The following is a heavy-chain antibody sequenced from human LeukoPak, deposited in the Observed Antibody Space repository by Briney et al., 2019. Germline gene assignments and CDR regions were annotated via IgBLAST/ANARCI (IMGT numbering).Heavy chain of an antibody. J-gene: IGHJ3*02. D-gene: IGHD3-22*01. CDR2: IKGDGSER. CDR3: ARDTTYYESSAYYDSYDI. V-gene: IGHV3-7*01. CDR1: GFSFSMYW. Sequence: GGSLRLSCEASGFSFSMYWMAWVRQAPGKGLEWVASIKGDGSERHSLDSVRGRFTVSRDNAKNSLYLQLNILRAEDTAVYFCARDTTYYESSAYYDSYDIWGPGTMVTVSS.